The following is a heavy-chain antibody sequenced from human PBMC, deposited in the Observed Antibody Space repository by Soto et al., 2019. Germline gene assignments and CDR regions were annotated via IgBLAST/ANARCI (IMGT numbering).Heavy chain of an antibody. CDR1: GGSISSDGNY. J-gene: IGHJ6*02. V-gene: IGHV4-31*03. CDR2: IYYSGST. Sequence: QVQLQESGPGLVKSSQTLSLTCTVSGGSISSDGNYWSWIRQHPGKGLEWIGYIYYSGSTNYNPSLTRRVTISVDTSKNHFSLKLNSVTAAYTGGDYCARARMVRGIIYYYGMDVWGQVTTVTVSS. D-gene: IGHD3-10*01. CDR3: ARARMVRGIIYYYGMDV.